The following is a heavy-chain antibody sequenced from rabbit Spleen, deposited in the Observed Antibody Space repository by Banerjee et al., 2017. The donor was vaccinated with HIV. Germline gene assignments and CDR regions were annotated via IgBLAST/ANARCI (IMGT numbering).Heavy chain of an antibody. Sequence: LEESGGGLVQPEGSLALTCKASGFSFSDRDVMCWVRQAPGKGLEWIACINAATGKPVYATWAKGRFTISRTSSTTVTLRMTSLTAADTATYFCARDLAGGIGWNFSLWGPGTLVTVS. D-gene: IGHD4-2*01. CDR3: ARDLAGGIGWNFSL. J-gene: IGHJ4*01. CDR2: INAATGKP. V-gene: IGHV1S45*01. CDR1: GFSFSDRDV.